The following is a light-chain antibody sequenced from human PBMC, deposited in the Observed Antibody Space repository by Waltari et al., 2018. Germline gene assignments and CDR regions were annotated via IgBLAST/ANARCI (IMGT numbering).Light chain of an antibody. CDR3: SSYTTSSAPGV. Sequence: QSALTQPASVSGSPGQSITISCSGTDSDVGAYDFVSWYQQHPGKAPHLIIYEVSNRPSGLSNRFSASKSGNTASLTISVLQAEDEADYYCSSYTTSSAPGVFGTGTRVTVL. J-gene: IGLJ1*01. V-gene: IGLV2-14*01. CDR2: EVS. CDR1: DSDVGAYDF.